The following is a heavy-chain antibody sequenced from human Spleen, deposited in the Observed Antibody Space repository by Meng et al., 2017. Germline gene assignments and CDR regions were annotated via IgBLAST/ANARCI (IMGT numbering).Heavy chain of an antibody. D-gene: IGHD2-2*01. V-gene: IGHV3-11*01. CDR3: ARLYCSSTSCYDY. CDR1: GFTFSDYY. Sequence: GESLKISCAASGFTFSDYYMNWIRQAPGKGLEWVSYISSSGSTIYYADSVKGRFTISRDNAKNSLYLQMNSLRAEDTAVYYCARLYCSSTSCYDYWGQGTLVTVSS. CDR2: ISSSGSTI. J-gene: IGHJ4*02.